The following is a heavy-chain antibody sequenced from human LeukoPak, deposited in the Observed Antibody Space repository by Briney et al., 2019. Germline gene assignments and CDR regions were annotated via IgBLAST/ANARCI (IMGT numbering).Heavy chain of an antibody. D-gene: IGHD2-21*02. V-gene: IGHV4-59*01. CDR1: GGSISSYY. Sequence: SETLSLTCTVSGGSISSYYWSWIRQPPGKGLEWIGYIYYSGSTNYNPSLKSRVTISVDTSKNQFSLKLSSVTAADTAVYYCARDSPATASAFDIWGQGTMVTVSS. CDR2: IYYSGST. CDR3: ARDSPATASAFDI. J-gene: IGHJ3*02.